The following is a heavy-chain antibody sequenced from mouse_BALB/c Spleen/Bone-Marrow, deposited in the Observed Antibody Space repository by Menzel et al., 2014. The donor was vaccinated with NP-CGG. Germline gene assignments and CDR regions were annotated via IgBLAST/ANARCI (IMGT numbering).Heavy chain of an antibody. CDR1: GFTFSDFY. Sequence: EVMLLESGAGLVQPGDSLRLSCATSGFTFSDFYMEWVRQPPGKRLEWIGASSNKAKHYTTEYSSSVKGRFIVSRDTTPSILYLQMNALRDEDPAIYSSARDVGYGNYFVYCGHRTLVTVSA. CDR3: ARDVGYGNYFVY. D-gene: IGHD2-10*02. J-gene: IGHJ3*01. CDR2: SSNKAKHYTT. V-gene: IGHV7-1*02.